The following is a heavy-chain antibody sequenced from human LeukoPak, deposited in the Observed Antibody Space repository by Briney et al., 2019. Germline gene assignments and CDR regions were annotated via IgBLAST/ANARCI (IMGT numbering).Heavy chain of an antibody. D-gene: IGHD1-14*01. J-gene: IGHJ6*02. CDR3: ARGSRKDGMDV. CDR1: GFTFSSYS. Sequence: GGSLRLSCAASGFTFSSYSMNWVRQAPGKGLEWVSSISSRSSYIYYADSVKGRFTISRDNAKNSLYLQMNSLRAEDTAVYYCARGSRKDGMDVWGQGTTVTVSS. CDR2: ISSRSSYI. V-gene: IGHV3-21*01.